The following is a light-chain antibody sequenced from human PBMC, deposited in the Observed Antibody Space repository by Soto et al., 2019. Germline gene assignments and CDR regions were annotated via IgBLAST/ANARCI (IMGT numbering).Light chain of an antibody. CDR3: AAWDDSLDGYVV. Sequence: QSVLTQPPSASGTPGQSVTISCSGGSSNIGSHTVNWYQHLPGTAPKLLIYGSNQRPSGVPDRFSGSKSGTSASRAISGLQSEDEADYYCAAWDDSLDGYVVFGGGTKLTVL. J-gene: IGLJ2*01. CDR2: GSN. CDR1: SSNIGSHT. V-gene: IGLV1-44*01.